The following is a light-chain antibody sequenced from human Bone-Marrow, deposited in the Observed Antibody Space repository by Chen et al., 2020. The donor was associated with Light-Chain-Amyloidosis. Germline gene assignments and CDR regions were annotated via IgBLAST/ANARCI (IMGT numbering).Light chain of an antibody. Sequence: SSELTQAPAVSVALGQTVRITCQGDSLRSYYASWYQQKPGQAPVLVIYGKNNRPSGIPDRFSGSSSGNTASLTITGAQAEDEADYYCNSRDSSGNWVFGGGIKLTVL. CDR2: GKN. CDR1: SLRSYY. CDR3: NSRDSSGNWV. J-gene: IGLJ3*02. V-gene: IGLV3-19*01.